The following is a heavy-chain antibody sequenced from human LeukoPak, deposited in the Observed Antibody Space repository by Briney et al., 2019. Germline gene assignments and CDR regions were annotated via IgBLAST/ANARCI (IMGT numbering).Heavy chain of an antibody. CDR3: ARDVSSTSNWEFDY. D-gene: IGHD3-10*01. V-gene: IGHV1-2*06. J-gene: IGHJ4*02. CDR1: GGTFSRYA. Sequence: ASVKVSCKASGGTFSRYAISWVRQAPGQGLEWMGRINANSGGTEYEQKFQGRVTMTRDTSISTAYVEVNWLISDDTAIYYCARDVSSTSNWEFDYWGQGTLVTVS. CDR2: INANSGGT.